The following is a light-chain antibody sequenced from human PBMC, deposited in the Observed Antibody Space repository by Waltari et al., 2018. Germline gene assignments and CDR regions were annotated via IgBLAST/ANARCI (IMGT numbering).Light chain of an antibody. CDR1: QSVSSSS. V-gene: IGKV3-20*01. CDR3: QQYGSSPLFT. CDR2: GAS. Sequence: EIVLTQSPGTLSLSPGERATLSCRASQSVSSSSLAWYQQKPGQAPSLLIYGASSRATGIPDRFSCSGSGTDFTLTISRLEPEDFAVYYCQQYGSSPLFTFGPGTKVDIK. J-gene: IGKJ3*01.